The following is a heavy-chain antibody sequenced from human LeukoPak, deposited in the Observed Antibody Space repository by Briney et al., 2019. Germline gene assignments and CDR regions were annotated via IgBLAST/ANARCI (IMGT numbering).Heavy chain of an antibody. V-gene: IGHV3-23*01. J-gene: IGHJ4*02. D-gene: IGHD6-13*01. CDR3: AKGGSSSWYTDYFDY. CDR2: ISGSGGST. CDR1: GFTFSSYA. Sequence: PGGSLRLSCAASGFTFSSYAMSWVRQAPGKGLEWVSAISGSGGSTYYADSVKGRFTISRDNSKNTLYLQMNSLRAEDTAVYYCAKGGSSSWYTDYFDYWGLGTLVTVSS.